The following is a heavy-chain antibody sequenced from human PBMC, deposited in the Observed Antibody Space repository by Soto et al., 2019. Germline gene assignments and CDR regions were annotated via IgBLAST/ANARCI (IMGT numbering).Heavy chain of an antibody. CDR1: GGTFSSYA. J-gene: IGHJ5*02. CDR2: IIPIFGTV. V-gene: IGHV1-69*13. Sequence: ASVKVSCKASGGTFSSYAISWVRQAPGQGLEWMGGIIPIFGTVNYAQRFQGRVTITADESTSTAYMELSSLRSEDTAVYYCAREGLRYFDWLLPDPSHWFDPWGQGTLVTVSS. CDR3: AREGLRYFDWLLPDPSHWFDP. D-gene: IGHD3-9*01.